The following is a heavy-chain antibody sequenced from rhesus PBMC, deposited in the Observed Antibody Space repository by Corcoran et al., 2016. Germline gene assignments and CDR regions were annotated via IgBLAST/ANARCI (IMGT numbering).Heavy chain of an antibody. CDR2: INFDRYT. J-gene: IGHJ6*01. D-gene: IGHD3-9*01. CDR3: ACRIGMNYGLHS. V-gene: IGHV4-122*02. Sequence: QVQLQESGPGLVQPSETLSLACAVSGGAINSGTYYWSWIRQPPGKARVWIGFINFDRYTCNNPSRKSRVTISGDPSRNQCSLNLNSVPAADTAVYYCACRIGMNYGLHSWGQGVVVTVSS. CDR1: GGAINSGTYY.